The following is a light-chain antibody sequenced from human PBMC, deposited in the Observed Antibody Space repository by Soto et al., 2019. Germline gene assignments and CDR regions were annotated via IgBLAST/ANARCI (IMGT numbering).Light chain of an antibody. CDR1: QSISSW. V-gene: IGKV1-5*01. CDR2: DAS. CDR3: QQYNSWT. J-gene: IGKJ1*01. Sequence: GDRVTITCRASQSISSWLAWYQQKPGKAPKLLIYDASSLESGVPSRFSGSGSGTESTLTISSLQPDDFATYYCQQYNSWTFGQGTKVDIK.